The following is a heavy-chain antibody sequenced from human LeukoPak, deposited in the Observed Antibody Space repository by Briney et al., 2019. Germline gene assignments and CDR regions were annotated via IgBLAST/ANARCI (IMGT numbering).Heavy chain of an antibody. CDR3: ARASSTTDGGAFDI. J-gene: IGHJ3*02. CDR1: GGSFSGYY. D-gene: IGHD4-17*01. V-gene: IGHV4-59*10. CDR2: IYTSGST. Sequence: SETLSLTCAVYGGSFSGYYWSWIRQPAGKGLEWIGRIYTSGSTNYNPSLKSRVTMSVDTSKNQFSLKLSSVTAADTAVYYCARASSTTDGGAFDIWGQGTMVTVSS.